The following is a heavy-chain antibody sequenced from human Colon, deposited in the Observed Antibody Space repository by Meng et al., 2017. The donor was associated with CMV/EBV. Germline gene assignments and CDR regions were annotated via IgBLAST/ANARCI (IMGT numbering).Heavy chain of an antibody. J-gene: IGHJ4*02. D-gene: IGHD4/OR15-4a*01. CDR3: ARVNARTPGALKD. V-gene: IGHV4-59*01. CDR1: GDSMSSYY. CDR2: IYSGGSA. Sequence: SETLSLTCNVSGDSMSSYYWAWIRQSPGKGLEWIGYIYSGGSANYNPSLKSRVTISVDTSKNHFSLKLNSVTAADTAVYYCARVNARTPGALKDWGQGLLVTVSS.